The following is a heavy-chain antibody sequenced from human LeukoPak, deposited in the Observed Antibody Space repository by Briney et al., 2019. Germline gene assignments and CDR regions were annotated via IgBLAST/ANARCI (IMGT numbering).Heavy chain of an antibody. CDR2: IKSKTDGGTT. CDR1: GFTFSNAW. CDR3: TSTPRSGSYLGYFDY. D-gene: IGHD1-26*01. Sequence: GGSLRLSCAASGFTFSNAWMSWVRQAPGKGLEWVGRIKSKTDGGTTDYAAPVKGRFTISRDDSKNTLYLQMNSLKTEDTAVYYCTSTPRSGSYLGYFDYWGQGTLVTVSS. V-gene: IGHV3-15*01. J-gene: IGHJ4*02.